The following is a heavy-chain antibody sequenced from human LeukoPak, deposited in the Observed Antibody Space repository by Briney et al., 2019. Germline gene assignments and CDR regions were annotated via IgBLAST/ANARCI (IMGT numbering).Heavy chain of an antibody. Sequence: GGSLRLSCAASGFTVSSYEMNWVRQAPGKGLEWVLYISSSGSTLYYAGSVKGRITFSRDCTKNLFFLQMTRLRDDNTADYHFSIISVSYYYGMDVWGQGAKVTDCS. CDR1: GFTVSSYE. CDR2: ISSSGSTL. CDR3: SIISVSYYYGMDV. J-gene: IGHJ6*01. V-gene: IGHV3-48*03.